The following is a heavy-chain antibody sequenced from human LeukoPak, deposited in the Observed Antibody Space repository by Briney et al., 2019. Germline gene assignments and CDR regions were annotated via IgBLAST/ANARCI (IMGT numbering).Heavy chain of an antibody. D-gene: IGHD6-6*01. Sequence: PGGSPRLSCAASGFTFSSYEMNWVRQAPGKGLEWVSYISSSGSTIYYADSVKGRFTIPRDNAKNSLYLQMNSLRAEDTAVYYCARDQRYSSSSGGIDYWGQGTLVTVSS. J-gene: IGHJ4*02. CDR1: GFTFSSYE. CDR2: ISSSGSTI. CDR3: ARDQRYSSSSGGIDY. V-gene: IGHV3-48*03.